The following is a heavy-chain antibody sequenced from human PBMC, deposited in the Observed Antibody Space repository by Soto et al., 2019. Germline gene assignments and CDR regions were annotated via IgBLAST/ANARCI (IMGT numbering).Heavy chain of an antibody. D-gene: IGHD3-10*01. J-gene: IGHJ6*02. CDR1: GFTFSSYG. Sequence: QVQLVESGGGVVQPGRSLRLSCAASGFTFSSYGMHWVRQAPGKGLEWVAVISYDGSNKYYADFVKGRFTISRDNSKNTLYLQMNSLRAEDTAVYYCAKDQLRGVRGVITYYYGMDVWGQGTTVTVSS. CDR2: ISYDGSNK. CDR3: AKDQLRGVRGVITYYYGMDV. V-gene: IGHV3-30*18.